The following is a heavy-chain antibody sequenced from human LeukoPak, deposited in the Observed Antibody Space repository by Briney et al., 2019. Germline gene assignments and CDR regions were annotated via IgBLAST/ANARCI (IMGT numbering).Heavy chain of an antibody. CDR2: INPNSGGT. CDR3: ARGLYDYVWGSYRLNWFDP. J-gene: IGHJ5*02. D-gene: IGHD3-16*02. CDR1: GYTFTSYG. Sequence: GASVKVSCKASGYTFTSYGISWVRQAPGQGLEWMGRINPNSGGTNYAQKFQGRVTMTRDTSISTAYMELSRLRSDDTAVYYCARGLYDYVWGSYRLNWFDPWGQGTLVTVSS. V-gene: IGHV1-2*06.